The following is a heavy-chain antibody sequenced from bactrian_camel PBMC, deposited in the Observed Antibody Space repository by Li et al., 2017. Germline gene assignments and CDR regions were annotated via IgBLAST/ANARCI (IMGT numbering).Heavy chain of an antibody. CDR3: AKGPPARSWLGSCPPQDYNN. D-gene: IGHD5*01. V-gene: IGHV3S53*01. CDR2: ISNYGTT. Sequence: VQLVESGGGSVQAGGSLRLSCAASVYGVCMGWFRQAPGKEREWVAAISNYGTTTYADSVKGRFTISKDNAKNRLYLQMNSLKPEDTAIYYCAKGPPARSWLGSCPPQDYNNWGQGTQVTVS. CDR1: VYGVC. J-gene: IGHJ4*01.